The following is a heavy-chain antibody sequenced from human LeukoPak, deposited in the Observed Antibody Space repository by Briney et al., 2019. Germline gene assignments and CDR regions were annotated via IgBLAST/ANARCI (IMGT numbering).Heavy chain of an antibody. CDR2: INPNSGGT. CDR3: ARIGYCSGGSCLYYFDY. J-gene: IGHJ4*02. CDR1: GYTFTGYY. V-gene: IGHV1-2*02. D-gene: IGHD2-15*01. Sequence: GASVKVSCKASGYTFTGYYMHWVRQAPGQGLEWMGWINPNSGGTNYAQKFQGRVTMTRDTSISTAYMELSRLRSDDTAVYYCARIGYCSGGSCLYYFDYWGQGTLVTVSS.